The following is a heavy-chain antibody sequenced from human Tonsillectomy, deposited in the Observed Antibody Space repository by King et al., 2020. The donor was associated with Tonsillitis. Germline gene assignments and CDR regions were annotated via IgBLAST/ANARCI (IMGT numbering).Heavy chain of an antibody. V-gene: IGHV3-9*01. CDR1: GFTFNDYA. J-gene: IGHJ4*02. CDR2: IGWNSGSI. D-gene: IGHD3-3*01. CDR3: AKDASGYDFWSGYSPGYFDY. Sequence: VQLVESGGGLVQPGRSLRLSCAASGFTFNDYAMHWVRQAQGKGLEWVSGIGWNSGSIGYADSVKGRFTISRDNAKNSLYLQMNSLRAEDTALYYCAKDASGYDFWSGYSPGYFDYWGQGTLVTVSS.